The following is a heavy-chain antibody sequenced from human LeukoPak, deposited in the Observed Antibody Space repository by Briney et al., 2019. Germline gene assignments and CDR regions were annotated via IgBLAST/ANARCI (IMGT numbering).Heavy chain of an antibody. D-gene: IGHD5-18*01. CDR2: IIPIFDIS. CDR3: ARVDTDMVTSYFDS. V-gene: IGHV1-69*17. Sequence: GSSVKVSCRASGGTFSSSAISWLRQAPGPGLEWMGGIIPIFDISNYAQKFQGRITITADRSTSTAYMEPSSLRSEDTAVYYCARVDTDMVTSYFDSWGQGTLVTVSS. J-gene: IGHJ4*02. CDR1: GGTFSSSA.